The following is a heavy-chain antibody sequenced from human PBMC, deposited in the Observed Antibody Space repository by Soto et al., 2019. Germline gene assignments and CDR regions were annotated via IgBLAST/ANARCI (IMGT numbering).Heavy chain of an antibody. V-gene: IGHV4-34*01. D-gene: IGHD3-10*01. CDR1: GGSSSGYY. CDR2: INHSGST. J-gene: IGHJ5*02. CDR3: ARGPSMGWFDP. Sequence: SETLSLTCAVYGGSSSGYYWSWIRQPPGKGLEWIGEINHSGSTNYNPSLKSRVTISVDTSKNQFSLKLSSVTAADTAVYYCARGPSMGWFDPWGQGTLVTVSS.